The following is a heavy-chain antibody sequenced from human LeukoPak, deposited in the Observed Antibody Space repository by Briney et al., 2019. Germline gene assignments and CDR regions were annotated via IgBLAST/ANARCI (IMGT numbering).Heavy chain of an antibody. CDR2: INHDGTNT. CDR3: TNFDY. V-gene: IGHV3-30*02. Sequence: GGSLRLSCTASGLTFSSSGMHWVRQAPGKGLDWESLINHDGTNTFYADSVKGRFTISRDNSQNTLYLQMNSLRGEDTAVYYCTNFDYWGQGTLVTVSS. J-gene: IGHJ4*02. CDR1: GLTFSSSG.